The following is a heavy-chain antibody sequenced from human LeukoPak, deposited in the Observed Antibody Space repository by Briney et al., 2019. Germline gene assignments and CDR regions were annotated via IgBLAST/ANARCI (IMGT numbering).Heavy chain of an antibody. Sequence: GGSLRLSCAASGFTVSSNYMSWVRQAPGKGVEWVSVIYSGGSTYYADSVKGRFTISRDNSKNTLYLQMNSLRAEDTAVYYCARDPTYGGNGGGWFDPWGQGTLVTVSS. CDR1: GFTVSSNY. CDR3: ARDPTYGGNGGGWFDP. CDR2: IYSGGST. D-gene: IGHD4-23*01. J-gene: IGHJ5*02. V-gene: IGHV3-53*01.